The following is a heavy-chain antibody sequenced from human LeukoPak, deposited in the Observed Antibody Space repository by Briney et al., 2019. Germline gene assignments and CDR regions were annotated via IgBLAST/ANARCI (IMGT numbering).Heavy chain of an antibody. V-gene: IGHV3-23*01. CDR3: AKVSGGGLYYDGMDV. CDR2: ISGSGGTT. D-gene: IGHD1-14*01. Sequence: GGSLRLSCAASGFTFSNYAMNWVRQAPGKGLEWVSVISGSGGTTYYADSVKGRFTISRDSSKNTLYLQMNSLRAEDTAVYYCAKVSGGGLYYDGMDVWGQGTTVTVSS. J-gene: IGHJ6*02. CDR1: GFTFSNYA.